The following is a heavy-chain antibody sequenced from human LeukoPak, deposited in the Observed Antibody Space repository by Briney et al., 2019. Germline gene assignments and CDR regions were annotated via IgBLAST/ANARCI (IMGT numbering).Heavy chain of an antibody. CDR1: GGSIIASY. V-gene: IGHV4-59*01. Sequence: SETLSLTCTVSGGSIIASYWTWVRQPPGKGLEYIGYISNSGSTNYNPSLKSRVTISVDTAKNHLSVNLTSVTDADTAVYYCARDKHLGFSSGTKYYPYYFDSWGQGIQVTVSS. CDR2: ISNSGST. J-gene: IGHJ4*02. D-gene: IGHD2-2*03. CDR3: ARDKHLGFSSGTKYYPYYFDS.